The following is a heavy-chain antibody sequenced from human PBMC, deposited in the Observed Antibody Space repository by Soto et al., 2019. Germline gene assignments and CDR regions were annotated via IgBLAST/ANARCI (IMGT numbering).Heavy chain of an antibody. CDR2: SRDKAQGYST. CDR3: VRPRPSGENYGMDV. D-gene: IGHD3-16*01. Sequence: EVQLVESGGGLVQPGGSLRLSCAGSGFTLSDHYIDWVRQAPGKGLEWVGRSRDKAQGYSTAYAASVKGRFTTSRDESKNSVYLQMNSLKTEDTAVYYCVRPRPSGENYGMDVWGQGTTVTVSS. J-gene: IGHJ6*02. CDR1: GFTLSDHY. V-gene: IGHV3-72*01.